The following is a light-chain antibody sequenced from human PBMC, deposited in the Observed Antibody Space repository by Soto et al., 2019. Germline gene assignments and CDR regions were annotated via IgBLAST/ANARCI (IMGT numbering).Light chain of an antibody. Sequence: EIVLTQSPATLSLSPGERATLSCRASQSFSSYLAWYQQKPGQAPRLLIYDASNRATGIPARFSGSGSGTDFTLTIGSLEPEDSAVYYCQQRSNWPPYTFGQGTKLEIK. CDR2: DAS. V-gene: IGKV3-11*01. CDR1: QSFSSY. CDR3: QQRSNWPPYT. J-gene: IGKJ2*01.